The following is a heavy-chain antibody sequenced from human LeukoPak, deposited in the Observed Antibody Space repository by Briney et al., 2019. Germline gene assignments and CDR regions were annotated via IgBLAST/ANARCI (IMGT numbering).Heavy chain of an antibody. Sequence: HAGGSLRLSCAASGFTVSSNYMSWVRQAPGKGLEWVSVIYSGTNTYYADPVKGRFTISRDSSKNTLYLQMNSLRAEDTAVYYCARAGLDSSGQHPHDYWGQGALVTVPS. CDR3: ARAGLDSSGQHPHDY. CDR1: GFTVSSNY. D-gene: IGHD3-22*01. CDR2: IYSGTNT. V-gene: IGHV3-66*02. J-gene: IGHJ4*02.